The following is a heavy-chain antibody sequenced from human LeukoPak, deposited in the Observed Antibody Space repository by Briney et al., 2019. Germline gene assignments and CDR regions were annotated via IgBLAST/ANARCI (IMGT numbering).Heavy chain of an antibody. Sequence: PGGSLRLSCAASGFTFSSYEMNWVRQAPGKGLEGVSYISSSGSTIYYADSVKGRFTISRDNAKNSLYLQMNSLRAEDTAVYYCASAGVYCSSTSCYNYYYYGMDVWGQGTTVTVSS. CDR1: GFTFSSYE. CDR2: ISSSGSTI. V-gene: IGHV3-48*03. D-gene: IGHD2-2*01. J-gene: IGHJ6*02. CDR3: ASAGVYCSSTSCYNYYYYGMDV.